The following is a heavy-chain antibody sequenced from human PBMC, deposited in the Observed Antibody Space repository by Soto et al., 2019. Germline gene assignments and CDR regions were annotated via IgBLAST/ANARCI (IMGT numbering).Heavy chain of an antibody. CDR3: ARIYHSHSGPPV. J-gene: IGHJ6*02. CDR1: GYFIISGYY. D-gene: IGHD6-19*01. V-gene: IGHV4-38-2*01. CDR2: IHHSGST. Sequence: SSETLSLTCAVSGYFIISGYYWGFIRQPPGKGPEWIAKIHHSGSTDYNPSFSGRVTMSVDTSKNQFSLELRSVTATDTAVYYCARIYHSHSGPPVWGQGTAVTVSS.